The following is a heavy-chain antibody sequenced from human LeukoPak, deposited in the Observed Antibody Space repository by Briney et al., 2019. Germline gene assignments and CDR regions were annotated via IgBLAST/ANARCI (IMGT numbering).Heavy chain of an antibody. CDR1: GFMFSTND. D-gene: IGHD1-26*01. CDR2: ISGSGDGT. V-gene: IGHV3-23*01. J-gene: IGHJ6*02. CDR3: ARVVEPTADYYYYGMDV. Sequence: GGSLRLSCAASGFMFSTNDMSWVRQAPGKGLEWVSAISGSGDGTTYDDSVKGRFTISRDNSKNTLYLQMNSLRAEDTAVYYCARVVEPTADYYYYGMDVWGQGTTVTVSS.